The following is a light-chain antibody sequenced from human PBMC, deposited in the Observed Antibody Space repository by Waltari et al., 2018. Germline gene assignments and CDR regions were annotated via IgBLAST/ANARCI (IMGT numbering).Light chain of an antibody. CDR2: LGS. J-gene: IGKJ4*01. Sequence: DIVMTQSPLSLPVTPGEPASISCRSSQSLLHSNGYNYLDWYLQKPGQSPQLLIYLGSNRASGVPDRFSVSGSGTDFTLQISRVEAEDVGVYYCMQALQTPTFGGGTKVEIK. V-gene: IGKV2-28*01. CDR1: QSLLHSNGYNY. CDR3: MQALQTPT.